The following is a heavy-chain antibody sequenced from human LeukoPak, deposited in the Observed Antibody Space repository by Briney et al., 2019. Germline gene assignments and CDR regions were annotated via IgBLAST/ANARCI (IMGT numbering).Heavy chain of an antibody. CDR3: AKSPVSSCRGSFCYPFDY. D-gene: IGHD2-15*01. CDR2: ISGSDDGT. CDR1: GFTFSTYR. Sequence: PGGSLRLSCAASGFTFSTYRMSWVRQIPGKGLEWVSAISGSDDGTYYADSVKGRFTISRDNSRNTLYLQMNTLRAEDTAVYFCAKSPVSSCRGSFCYPFDYWGQGNLVTVSS. V-gene: IGHV3-23*01. J-gene: IGHJ4*02.